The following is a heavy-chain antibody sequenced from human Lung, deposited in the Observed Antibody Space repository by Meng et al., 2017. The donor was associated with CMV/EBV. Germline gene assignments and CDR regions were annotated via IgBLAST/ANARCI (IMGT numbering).Heavy chain of an antibody. CDR3: ARDGTLSPYYYYGMDV. Sequence: GGSLRLXXAASGFTFSSYWMSWVRQAPGKGLEWVANINQDGNEEYYVDSLKGRFTISRDNAKNSLYLQMTSLRAEDTAVYYCARDGTLSPYYYYGMDVWGQGTXVTVSS. V-gene: IGHV3-7*01. CDR2: INQDGNEE. J-gene: IGHJ6*02. CDR1: GFTFSSYW.